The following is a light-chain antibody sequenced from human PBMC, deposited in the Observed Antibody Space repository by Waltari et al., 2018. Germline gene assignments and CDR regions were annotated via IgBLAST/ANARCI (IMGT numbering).Light chain of an antibody. CDR1: SSNIGSGY. V-gene: IGLV1-47*01. CDR3: ASWDDSLRGVV. J-gene: IGLJ3*02. Sequence: QSVLTQPPAASGTPGQRVTMSCSGGSSNIGSGYVYWYQQLPGTAPKLLLFRDTQRTSGVPGRFSGAKSGTSASLAISGLRSGDEADYYCASWDDSLRGVVFGGGTKLTVL. CDR2: RDT.